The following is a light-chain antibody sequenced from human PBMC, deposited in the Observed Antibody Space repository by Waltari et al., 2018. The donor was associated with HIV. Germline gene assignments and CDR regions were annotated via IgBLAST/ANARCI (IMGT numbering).Light chain of an antibody. J-gene: IGKJ2*01. V-gene: IGKV1-39*01. Sequence: DIQVTQSPSSLSASFGDRVIITCRANQTNNTYLNWYQHQPRKAPKLLIYAASTLQSGVPPRFTGSGSGTDFTLTISSLQPEDFATYYCQQSYSFPFTFGPGTKLEIK. CDR1: QTNNTY. CDR2: AAS. CDR3: QQSYSFPFT.